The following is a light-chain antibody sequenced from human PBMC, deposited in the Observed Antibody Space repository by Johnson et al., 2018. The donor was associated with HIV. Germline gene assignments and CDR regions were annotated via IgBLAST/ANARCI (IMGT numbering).Light chain of an antibody. CDR3: GTWDSSLSAGV. V-gene: IGLV1-51*02. Sequence: QSVLTQPPSVSAAPGQKVTISCSGSSSNIGNNYVSWYQQLPGTAPKLLVFKNNERPSGIPERFSASKSGTSATLGITGLQTGDEADYYCGTWDSSLSAGVFGTGTWVTVL. J-gene: IGLJ1*01. CDR2: KNN. CDR1: SSNIGNNY.